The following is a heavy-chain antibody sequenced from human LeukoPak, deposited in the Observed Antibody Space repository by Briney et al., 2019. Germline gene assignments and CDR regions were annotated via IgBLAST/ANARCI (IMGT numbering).Heavy chain of an antibody. Sequence: SETLSLTCTVSGGSISSYYWSWIRQPPGKGLEWIGYIYYSGSTYYNPSLKSRVTISVDTSKNQFSLKLSSVTAADTAVYYCARDHPGSMLWGQGTLVTVSS. CDR1: GGSISSYY. CDR3: ARDHPGSML. J-gene: IGHJ4*02. CDR2: IYYSGST. V-gene: IGHV4-59*12. D-gene: IGHD1-14*01.